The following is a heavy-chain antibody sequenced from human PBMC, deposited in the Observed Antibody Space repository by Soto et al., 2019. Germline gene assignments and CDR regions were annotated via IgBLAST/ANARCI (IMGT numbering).Heavy chain of an antibody. CDR3: ATRITVFGLLIPPFDP. V-gene: IGHV4-34*02. J-gene: IGHJ5*02. CDR2: INHTGGT. Sequence: QVHLQQWGAGLLKPSETLSLTCAVYGGSVNGYYWNWIRQPPGKGVEWIGEINHTGGTHYNPSLKSRVTMSVDTSKNQFSLRLSSVTAADTAIYYCATRITVFGLLIPPFDPWGQGTQVTVSS. D-gene: IGHD3-3*01. CDR1: GGSVNGYY.